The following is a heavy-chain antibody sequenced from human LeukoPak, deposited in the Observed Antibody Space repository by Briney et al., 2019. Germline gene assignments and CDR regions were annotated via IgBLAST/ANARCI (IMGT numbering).Heavy chain of an antibody. CDR3: AREGNNIAVAGPYYYYYMDV. Sequence: LSETLSLTCTVSGGSISSYYWSWIRQPPGKGLVWSGYIYYSGSTNYNPSLNSRVTISVDTSKNQFSLKLSSVTAADTAVYYCAREGNNIAVAGPYYYYYMDVWGKGTTVTISS. CDR2: IYYSGST. J-gene: IGHJ6*03. D-gene: IGHD6-19*01. V-gene: IGHV4-59*01. CDR1: GGSISSYY.